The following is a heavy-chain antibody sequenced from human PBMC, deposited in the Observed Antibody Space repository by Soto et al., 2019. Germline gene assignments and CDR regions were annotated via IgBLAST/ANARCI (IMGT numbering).Heavy chain of an antibody. J-gene: IGHJ5*02. CDR2: IYHSGST. CDR1: GGSISSGGYS. CDR3: ARVPDR. V-gene: IGHV4-30-2*01. D-gene: IGHD2-2*01. Sequence: QLQLQESGSGRVKPSQTLSLTCAVSGGSISSGGYSWSWIRQAPGKGLEWIGYIYHSGSTYYNPSRKSRVTISVDRYKNQFSLKLSSVTAADTAVYYCARVPDRWGQGTLVTVSS.